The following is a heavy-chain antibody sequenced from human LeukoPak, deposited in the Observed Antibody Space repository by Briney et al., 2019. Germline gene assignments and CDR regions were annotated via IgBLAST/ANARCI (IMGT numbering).Heavy chain of an antibody. D-gene: IGHD3-22*01. Sequence: PSETLSLTCTVSGGSISSSSYYWGWIRQPPGKGLEWIGSIYYSGSTYYNPSLKSRVTISVDTSMNQFSLKLSSVTAADTAVYYCARAYSSGYSDNWFDPWGQGTLVTVSS. CDR1: GGSISSSSYY. CDR3: ARAYSSGYSDNWFDP. J-gene: IGHJ5*02. V-gene: IGHV4-39*07. CDR2: IYYSGST.